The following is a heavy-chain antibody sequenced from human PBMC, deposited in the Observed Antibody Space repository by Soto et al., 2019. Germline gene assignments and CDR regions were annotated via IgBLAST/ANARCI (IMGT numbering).Heavy chain of an antibody. CDR3: AKGFCSSTRCLTYSYMDV. CDR2: ISWNSGTM. D-gene: IGHD2-2*01. CDR1: GFSFDEYA. Sequence: EVQLVESGGGLVQPGRSLRLSCAASGFSFDEYAMHWVRQAPGKGLEWVSGISWNSGTMGYGDSVKGRFTISRDNAKNSLYLQMNSLRTEDTAVDYCAKGFCSSTRCLTYSYMDVWGKGTTVNVSS. V-gene: IGHV3-9*01. J-gene: IGHJ6*03.